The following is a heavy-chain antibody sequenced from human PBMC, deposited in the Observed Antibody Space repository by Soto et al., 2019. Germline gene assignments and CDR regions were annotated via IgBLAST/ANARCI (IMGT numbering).Heavy chain of an antibody. J-gene: IGHJ6*02. Sequence: LXLTCAVSGGAISSANWWTWVRQPPGKGLEWIGEIYHGGSTSYNPSLKSRVTLSLDKFKNHFSLNLTSVTAADTAVYYCARLSFSYGVDVWGQGTTVTVSS. D-gene: IGHD3-3*01. CDR1: GGAISSANW. CDR3: ARLSFSYGVDV. V-gene: IGHV4-4*02. CDR2: IYHGGST.